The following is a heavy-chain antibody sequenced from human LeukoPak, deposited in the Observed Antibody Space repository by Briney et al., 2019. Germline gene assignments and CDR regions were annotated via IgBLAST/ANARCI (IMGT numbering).Heavy chain of an antibody. CDR1: GYTFTSYD. CDR3: ARILEQQLVAKSWFDP. V-gene: IGHV1-8*02. J-gene: IGHJ5*02. D-gene: IGHD6-13*01. Sequence: ASVKVSCKASGYTFTSYDINWVRQATGQGLEWMGWMNPNSGNTGYAQKLQGRVTMTTDTSTSTAYMELRSLRSDDTAVYYCARILEQQLVAKSWFDPWGQGTLVTVSS. CDR2: MNPNSGNT.